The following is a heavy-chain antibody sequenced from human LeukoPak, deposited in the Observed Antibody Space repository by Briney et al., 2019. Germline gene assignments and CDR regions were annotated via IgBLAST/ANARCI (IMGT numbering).Heavy chain of an antibody. J-gene: IGHJ4*02. CDR2: VYHSGAE. CDR1: ADAITSHFY. V-gene: IGHV4-38-2*02. CDR3: ARASFASGSYYFDL. D-gene: IGHD3-10*01. Sequence: SDTLSLTCIVSADAITSHFYWGWIRQSPGEGGKGLEWIASVYHSGAEYVNPSLKSRVTTSVDTSKSQFYLTLTSVTAADTAVYFCARASFASGSYYFDLWGPGTLITVSS.